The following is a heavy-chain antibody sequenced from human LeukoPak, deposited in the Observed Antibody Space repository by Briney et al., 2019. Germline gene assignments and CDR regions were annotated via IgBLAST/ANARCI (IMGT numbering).Heavy chain of an antibody. Sequence: SETLSLTCTVSGGSVSSGSYYWSWLRQPPGKGLEWIGYIYDSGSTNYNPSPKSRVTISVDTSKNQFSLKLSSVTAADTAVYYCARDHTSSWYRGFDYWGQGTLVTVSS. J-gene: IGHJ4*02. CDR1: GGSVSSGSYY. CDR3: ARDHTSSWYRGFDY. D-gene: IGHD6-13*01. CDR2: IYDSGST. V-gene: IGHV4-61*01.